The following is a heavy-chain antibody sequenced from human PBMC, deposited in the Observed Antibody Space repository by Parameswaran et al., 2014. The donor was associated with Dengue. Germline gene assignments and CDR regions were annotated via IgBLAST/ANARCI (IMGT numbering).Heavy chain of an antibody. D-gene: IGHD3-22*01. CDR2: INHSGST. Sequence: WIRQPPGKGLEWIGEINHSGSTNYNPSLKSRVTISVDTSKNQFSLKLSSVTAADTAVYYCARDCYDSSGDYFDYWGQGTLVTVSS. J-gene: IGHJ4*02. V-gene: IGHV4-34*01. CDR3: ARDCYDSSGDYFDY.